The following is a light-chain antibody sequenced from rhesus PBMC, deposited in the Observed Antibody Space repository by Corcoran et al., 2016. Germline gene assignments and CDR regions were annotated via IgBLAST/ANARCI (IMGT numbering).Light chain of an antibody. CDR3: QQYNSRPFS. CDR1: QDIRRW. J-gene: IGKJ4*01. V-gene: IGKV1-22*01. CDR2: GAS. Sequence: DIQMTQSPSSLSASVGDTVTITCRSSQDIRRWLAWYQQKPGKAPNLLIYGASSLQSGVPSRFSGRGSGTDFTLTISNLQSEDFVSYYCQQYNSRPFSFGGGTKVELK.